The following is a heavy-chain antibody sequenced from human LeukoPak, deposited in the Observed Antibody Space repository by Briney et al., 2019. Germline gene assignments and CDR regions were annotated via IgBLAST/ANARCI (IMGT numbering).Heavy chain of an antibody. V-gene: IGHV4-31*03. CDR3: ARDPYYYGSGSPLYFDY. D-gene: IGHD3-10*01. Sequence: PSETLSLTCTVSGGSISSGGYYWRWIRQHPGKGLEWIGYIYYSGSTYYNPSLKSRVTISVDTSKNQFSLKLSSVTAADTAVYYCARDPYYYGSGSPLYFDYWGQGTLVTVSS. CDR1: GGSISSGGYY. CDR2: IYYSGST. J-gene: IGHJ4*02.